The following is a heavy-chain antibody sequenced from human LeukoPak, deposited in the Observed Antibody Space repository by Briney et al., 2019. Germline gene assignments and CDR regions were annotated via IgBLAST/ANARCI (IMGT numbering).Heavy chain of an antibody. V-gene: IGHV3-7*04. J-gene: IGHJ3*02. CDR1: GLTFSSTW. CDR3: ARDGALTVGSFDI. Sequence: GGSLRLSCAASGLTFSSTWMTWVRQAPGKGLEWVANTKEDGSLRDYVDSVKGRFTIFRDNAKDSLYLQMNSLRHEDTAVYYCARDGALTVGSFDIWGQGTTVTVSS. D-gene: IGHD1-26*01. CDR2: TKEDGSLR.